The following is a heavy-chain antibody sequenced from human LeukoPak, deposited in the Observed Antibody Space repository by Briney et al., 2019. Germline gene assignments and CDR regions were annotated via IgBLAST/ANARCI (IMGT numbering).Heavy chain of an antibody. CDR1: GLTFSSYG. J-gene: IGHJ4*02. CDR3: ARVTPGIAAAGTIADY. D-gene: IGHD6-13*01. CDR2: IYSGGST. Sequence: GGSLRLSCAASGLTFSSYGMSWVRQAPGKGLEWVSVIYSGGSTYYADSVKGRFTISRDNSKNTLYLQMNSLRAEDTAVYYCARVTPGIAAAGTIADYWGQGTLVTVSS. V-gene: IGHV3-53*01.